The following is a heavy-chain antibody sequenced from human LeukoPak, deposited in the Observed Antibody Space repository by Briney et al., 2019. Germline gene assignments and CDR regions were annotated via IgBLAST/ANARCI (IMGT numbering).Heavy chain of an antibody. J-gene: IGHJ5*02. V-gene: IGHV4-30-4*01. CDR3: ASELVVVPAAITAGFDP. Sequence: SETLSLTCTVSGGSISSGDYYWSWIRQPPGKGLEWIGYIYYSGSTYYNPSLKSRVTISVDTSKNQFSLKLSSVTAADTAVYYCASELVVVPAAITAGFDPWGQGALVTVSS. CDR1: GGSISSGDYY. D-gene: IGHD2-2*01. CDR2: IYYSGST.